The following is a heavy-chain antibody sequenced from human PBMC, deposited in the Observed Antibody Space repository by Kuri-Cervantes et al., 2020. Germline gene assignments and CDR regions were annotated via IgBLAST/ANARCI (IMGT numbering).Heavy chain of an antibody. Sequence: GESLKISCAASGFTFSSYDMHWVRQATGKGLEWVSAIGTAGDTYYPGSVKGRFTISRDNSKNTLYLQMNSLRAEDTAIYYCVRNRVHGESVWFDPWGQGTPVTVSS. CDR3: VRNRVHGESVWFDP. CDR1: GFTFSSYD. CDR2: IGTAGDT. V-gene: IGHV3-13*01. D-gene: IGHD1-14*01. J-gene: IGHJ5*02.